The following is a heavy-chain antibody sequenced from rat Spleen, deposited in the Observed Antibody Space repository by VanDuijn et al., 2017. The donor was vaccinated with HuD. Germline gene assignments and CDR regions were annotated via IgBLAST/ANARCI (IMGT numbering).Heavy chain of an antibody. CDR1: GFTFSDYN. Sequence: EVQLVESGGGLEQPGGSLKLSCAASGFTFSDYNMAWVRQAPTKGLEWVATIIYDGSRTYYRDSVKVRFTISRDNAKRTLYLQMDSLRSEDTATYYCTTPRDTAGIPPWGQGVMVTVSS. J-gene: IGHJ2*01. D-gene: IGHD1-9*01. CDR3: TTPRDTAGIPP. CDR2: IIYDGSRT. V-gene: IGHV5S10*01.